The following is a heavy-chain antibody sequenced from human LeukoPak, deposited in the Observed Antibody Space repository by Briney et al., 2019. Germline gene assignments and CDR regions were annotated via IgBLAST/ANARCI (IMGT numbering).Heavy chain of an antibody. V-gene: IGHV3-74*01. CDR1: GFTFSNNW. D-gene: IGHD1-1*01. Sequence: GGSLRLSCAASGFTFSNNWMHWVRQAPGKGLVWVSRITRDEITTYADSVKGRFTISRDNAKNMLYLQMNSLTAEDTAVYYCTTERAGTSGYIVFDNWGQGTLVTVSS. J-gene: IGHJ4*02. CDR3: TTERAGTSGYIVFDN. CDR2: ITRDEIT.